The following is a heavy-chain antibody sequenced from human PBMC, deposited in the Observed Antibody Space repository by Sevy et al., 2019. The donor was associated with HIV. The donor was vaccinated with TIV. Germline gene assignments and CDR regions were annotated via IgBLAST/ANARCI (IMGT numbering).Heavy chain of an antibody. D-gene: IGHD3-10*01. CDR2: IKEDGSEK. V-gene: IGHV3-7*04. J-gene: IGHJ3*02. Sequence: GGSLRLSCAASGFTFSSYWMSWVRQAPGKGLEWVANIKEDGSEKYYVDSVKGRFTISRDNANNSLYLQMNSLRAEDTAVYYCAGVSRITMVRGVTGAFDIWGQGTMVNVSS. CDR3: AGVSRITMVRGVTGAFDI. CDR1: GFTFSSYW.